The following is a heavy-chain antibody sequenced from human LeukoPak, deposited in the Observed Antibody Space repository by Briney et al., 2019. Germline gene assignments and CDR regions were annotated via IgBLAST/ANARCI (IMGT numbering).Heavy chain of an antibody. J-gene: IGHJ4*02. CDR2: INPNSGGT. CDR1: QYTFTGYY. CDR3: AREYYYDSSGLDY. V-gene: IGHV1-2*02. D-gene: IGHD3-22*01. Sequence: ASVKVSCKASQYTFTGYYMHWVRQAPGQGPEWMGWINPNSGGTNYAQKFQGRVTMTRDTSISTAYMELSGLRSDDTAVYYCAREYYYDSSGLDYWGQGTLVTVSS.